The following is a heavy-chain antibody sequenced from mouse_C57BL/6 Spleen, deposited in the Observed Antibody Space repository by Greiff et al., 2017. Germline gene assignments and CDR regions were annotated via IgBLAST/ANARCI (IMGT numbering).Heavy chain of an antibody. V-gene: IGHV1-22*01. CDR1: GYTFTDYN. Sequence: VQLQQSGPELVKPGASVKLSCKASGYTFTDYNMHWVKQSHGKSLEWIGYINPNNGGTSYNQKFKGKATLTVNTSSSTAYMELRSLTSGDSAVYYCARLRYAMDYGGQGTSVTVSA. CDR3: ARLRYAMDY. CDR2: INPNNGGT. J-gene: IGHJ4*01.